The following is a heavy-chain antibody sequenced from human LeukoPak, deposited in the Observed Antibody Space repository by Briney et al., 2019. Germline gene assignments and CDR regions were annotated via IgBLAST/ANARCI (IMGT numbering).Heavy chain of an antibody. Sequence: GGSLRLSCAASGFTFDDYAMHWVRHAPGKGLEWVSGISWNSGSIDYADSVKGRFTISRDNAKNSLYLQMNSLRPEDTALYYCAKDTYYYGSGSYPPSYYYFYMDVWGKGTTVTVSS. CDR1: GFTFDDYA. CDR2: ISWNSGSI. J-gene: IGHJ6*03. D-gene: IGHD3-10*01. V-gene: IGHV3-9*01. CDR3: AKDTYYYGSGSYPPSYYYFYMDV.